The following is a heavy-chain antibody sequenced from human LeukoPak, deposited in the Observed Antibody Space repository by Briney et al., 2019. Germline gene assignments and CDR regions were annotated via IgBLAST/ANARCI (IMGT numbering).Heavy chain of an antibody. CDR1: GFTVSSNY. CDR2: IYSDDSA. J-gene: IGHJ4*02. D-gene: IGHD6-19*01. Sequence: GGSLRLSCAVSGFTVSSNYMTWVRQAPGKGLEWVSLIYSDDSAWYADSVKGRFTISRGNSKNTLYLQMNSLRAEDTAVYYCARDQWLGQYYFDYWGQGTLVTVSS. CDR3: ARDQWLGQYYFDY. V-gene: IGHV3-53*01.